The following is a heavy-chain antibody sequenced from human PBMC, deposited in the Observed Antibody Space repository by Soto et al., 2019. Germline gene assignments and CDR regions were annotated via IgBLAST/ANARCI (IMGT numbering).Heavy chain of an antibody. V-gene: IGHV1-18*04. CDR1: GYTFTSYG. CDR3: ASYDILTXSFDY. CDR2: ISAYNGNT. D-gene: IGHD3-9*01. J-gene: IGHJ4*02. Sequence: GASVKVSCKASGYTFTSYGISGVRQAPGQGLEWMGWISAYNGNTNYAQKXXGRVTMTTDTSTSTAXMELRSLRSDDTAVYYCASYDILTXSFDYWGQGTLVTVSS.